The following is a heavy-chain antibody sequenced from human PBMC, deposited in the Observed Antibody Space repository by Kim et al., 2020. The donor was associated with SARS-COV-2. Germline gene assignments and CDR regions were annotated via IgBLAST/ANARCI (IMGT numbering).Heavy chain of an antibody. V-gene: IGHV3-74*01. CDR1: GFTFSNNW. D-gene: IGHD3-9*01. CDR2: ISSDESSR. J-gene: IGHJ6*02. CDR3: ARGHSTAFYNAPPYGMDV. Sequence: GGSLRLSCAASGFTFSNNWMHWVRQVPGKGLVWVSRISSDESSRSYADSVKGRFTISRDNAKNTLYLQMNSLRAEDTAVYYCARGHSTAFYNAPPYGMDVWGQGTTVTVSS.